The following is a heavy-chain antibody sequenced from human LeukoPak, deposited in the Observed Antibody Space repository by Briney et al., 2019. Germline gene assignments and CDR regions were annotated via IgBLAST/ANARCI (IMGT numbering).Heavy chain of an antibody. D-gene: IGHD1-1*01. CDR1: GFTFNSYA. CDR2: ISGSGGST. CDR3: AKEGGGTTTGAFDI. J-gene: IGHJ3*02. Sequence: GGSLRLSCAASGFTFNSYAMSWVRQASGKGLEWVSAISGSGGSTYYADSVKGRFTISRDNSKNTLYLQMNSLRAEDTAAYYCAKEGGGTTTGAFDIWGQGTMVTVSS. V-gene: IGHV3-23*01.